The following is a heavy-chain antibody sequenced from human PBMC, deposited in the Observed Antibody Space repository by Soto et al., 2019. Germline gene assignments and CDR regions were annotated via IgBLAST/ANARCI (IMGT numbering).Heavy chain of an antibody. CDR1: GFTFSSYE. Sequence: GGSLRLSCATSGFTFSSYEMNWVRQAPGKGLEWVSYISSSGSTIYYADSVKGRFTISRDSAKNSLYLQMNSLRAEDTAVYYCARDSSGWALSSGYYYGMDVWGQGTTVTVYS. CDR2: ISSSGSTI. V-gene: IGHV3-48*03. D-gene: IGHD6-19*01. J-gene: IGHJ6*02. CDR3: ARDSSGWALSSGYYYGMDV.